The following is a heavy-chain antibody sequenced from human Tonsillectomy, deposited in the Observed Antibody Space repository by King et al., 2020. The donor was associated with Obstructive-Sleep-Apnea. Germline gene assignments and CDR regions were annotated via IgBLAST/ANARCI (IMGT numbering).Heavy chain of an antibody. CDR1: KYTFTSFW. D-gene: IGHD5-24*01. V-gene: IGHV5-51*01. CDR3: AKARTDDESPFDS. Sequence: EVQLVESGAEVKKPGESLKISCKGSKYTFTSFWFGWVRQRPGKGLEWMGIIYPGDSTIRYNPSFQGRVTFSADKSLSTAYLQWRTLKASDTAMYYCAKARTDDESPFDSWGQGTLVTVSS. CDR2: IYPGDSTI. J-gene: IGHJ4*02.